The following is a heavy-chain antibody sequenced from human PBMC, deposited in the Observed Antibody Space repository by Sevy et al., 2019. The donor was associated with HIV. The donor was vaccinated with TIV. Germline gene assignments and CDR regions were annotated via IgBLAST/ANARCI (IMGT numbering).Heavy chain of an antibody. CDR2: ISDDSRYI. Sequence: GGSLRLSCAASGFTFRSYSMNWVRQAPGKGLEWLSSISDDSRYIYYSDSVKGRFTISRTNAKSSLYLQMNSLRVEDTAIYYCARDFTIFGVVSGNDYWGQGNLVTVSS. D-gene: IGHD3-3*01. CDR1: GFTFRSYS. V-gene: IGHV3-21*01. CDR3: ARDFTIFGVVSGNDY. J-gene: IGHJ4*02.